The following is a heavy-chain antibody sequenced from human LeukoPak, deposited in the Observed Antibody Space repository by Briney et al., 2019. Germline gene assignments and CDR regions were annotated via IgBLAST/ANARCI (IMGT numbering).Heavy chain of an antibody. D-gene: IGHD2-15*01. CDR3: ARDLNCSGGSCYLYYYYYGMDV. J-gene: IGHJ6*02. V-gene: IGHV3-7*01. CDR2: TNEAGGDK. Sequence: PGGSLRLSCAASGFTFSDFWMSWVRQAPGKGLECVASTNEAGGDKLYVDSVKGRFTISRDNAKNSLYLQMNSLRAEDTAVYYCARDLNCSGGSCYLYYYYYGMDVWGQGTTVTVSS. CDR1: GFTFSDFW.